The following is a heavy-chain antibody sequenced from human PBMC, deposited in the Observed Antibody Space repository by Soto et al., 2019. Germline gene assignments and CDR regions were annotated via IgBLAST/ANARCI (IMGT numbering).Heavy chain of an antibody. CDR3: ARVDSGYDVNSDYFDY. D-gene: IGHD5-12*01. CDR1: GYTFTGYY. V-gene: IGHV1-2*04. Sequence: ASVKVSCKASGYTFTGYYMHWVRQAPGQGLEWMGWINPNSGGTNYAQKFQGWVTMTRDTSISTAYMELSRLRSDDTAVYYCARVDSGYDVNSDYFDYWGQGTLVTVSS. J-gene: IGHJ4*02. CDR2: INPNSGGT.